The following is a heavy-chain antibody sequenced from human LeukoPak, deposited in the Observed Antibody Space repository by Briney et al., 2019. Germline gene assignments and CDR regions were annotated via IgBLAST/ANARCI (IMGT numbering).Heavy chain of an antibody. Sequence: SQTLSLTCTVSGGSISSGGYYWSWIRQHPGKGLEWIGYIYYSGSTYYNPSLKSRVTISVDTSKNQFSLKLSSVTAADTAVYYCARALRPYSYDSSGYSSGWFDPWGQGTLVTVSS. CDR3: ARALRPYSYDSSGYSSGWFDP. V-gene: IGHV4-31*03. CDR1: GGSISSGGYY. J-gene: IGHJ5*02. D-gene: IGHD3-22*01. CDR2: IYYSGST.